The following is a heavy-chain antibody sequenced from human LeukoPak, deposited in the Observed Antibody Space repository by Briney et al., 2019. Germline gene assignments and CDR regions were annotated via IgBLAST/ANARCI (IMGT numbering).Heavy chain of an antibody. Sequence: ASVKVSCKASGYTFTGYYMHWVRQAPGQGLEWMGWINPNSGGTNYAQKFQGRVTMTRDTSISTAYMELRSLRSDDTAVYYCARGRIMITFGGVIAIYYFDYWGQGTLVTVSS. CDR2: INPNSGGT. J-gene: IGHJ4*02. V-gene: IGHV1-2*02. CDR1: GYTFTGYY. CDR3: ARGRIMITFGGVIAIYYFDY. D-gene: IGHD3-16*02.